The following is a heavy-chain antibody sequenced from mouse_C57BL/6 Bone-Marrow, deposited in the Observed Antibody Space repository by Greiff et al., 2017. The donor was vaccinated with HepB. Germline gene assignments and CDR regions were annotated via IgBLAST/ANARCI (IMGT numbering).Heavy chain of an antibody. D-gene: IGHD5-5*01. J-gene: IGHJ4*01. Sequence: PGASFPLSCKAPGSPCTSYGLPWVKQRTGQGLARIREIYPRSGNTYYNEKFKGKATLTADKSSSKAYMELRSLTSEDSAVYFCARDYHRDMDYWGQGTSVTVSS. V-gene: IGHV1-81*01. CDR3: ARDYHRDMDY. CDR2: IYPRSGNT. CDR1: GSPCTSYG.